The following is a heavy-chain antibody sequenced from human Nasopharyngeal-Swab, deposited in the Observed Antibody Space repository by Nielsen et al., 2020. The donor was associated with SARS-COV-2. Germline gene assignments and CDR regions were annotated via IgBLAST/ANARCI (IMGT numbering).Heavy chain of an antibody. CDR2: ISSSSSTI. D-gene: IGHD6-13*01. Sequence: WIRQPPGKGLEWVSYISSSSSTIYYTDSVKGRFTISRDNAKNSLYPQMNSLRAEDTAVYYCARDLNPSYSRAFDYWGRGTLVTVSS. J-gene: IGHJ4*02. V-gene: IGHV3-48*04. CDR3: ARDLNPSYSRAFDY.